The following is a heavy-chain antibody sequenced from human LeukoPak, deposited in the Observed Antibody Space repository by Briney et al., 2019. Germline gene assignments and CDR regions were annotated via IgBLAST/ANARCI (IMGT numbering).Heavy chain of an antibody. CDR1: GFTFSSYS. CDR3: ARDASRDTDYYYYYMDV. CDR2: ISSSSSTI. V-gene: IGHV3-48*01. D-gene: IGHD3-16*01. Sequence: GGSLRLSCAASGFTFSSYSMNWVRQAPGKGLEWVSYISSSSSTIYYADSVKGRFTISRDNAKNSLYLQMNSLRAEDTAVYYCARDASRDTDYYYYYMDVWGKGTTVTVSS. J-gene: IGHJ6*03.